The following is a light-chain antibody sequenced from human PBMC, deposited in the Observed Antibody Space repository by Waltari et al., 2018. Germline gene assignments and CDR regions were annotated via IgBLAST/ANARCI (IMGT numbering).Light chain of an antibody. CDR2: ERN. V-gene: IGLV1-44*01. J-gene: IGLJ2*01. Sequence: QSVLTQPPSASVPPGQRVTLPCSVTSSHAAWPAIHWYQQVPGTATKLLINERNQRASGVPDRFSGSKSGTSTSLAISGLQSEDEADYFCAVWDARLNGPVFGGGTKVTVL. CDR1: SSHAAWPA. CDR3: AVWDARLNGPV.